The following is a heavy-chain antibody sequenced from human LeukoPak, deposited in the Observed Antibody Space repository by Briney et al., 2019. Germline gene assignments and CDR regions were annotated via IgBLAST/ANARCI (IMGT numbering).Heavy chain of an antibody. CDR3: ARRYSSSWYAFYYMDV. D-gene: IGHD6-13*01. V-gene: IGHV4-39*01. Sequence: PSETLSLTCTVSGGSISSSSYYWGWIRQPPGKGLEWIGSIYYSGSTYYNPSLKSRVTISVDTSKNQFSLKLSSVTAADTAVYYCARRYSSSWYAFYYMDVWGKGTTVTVSS. CDR1: GGSISSSSYY. CDR2: IYYSGST. J-gene: IGHJ6*03.